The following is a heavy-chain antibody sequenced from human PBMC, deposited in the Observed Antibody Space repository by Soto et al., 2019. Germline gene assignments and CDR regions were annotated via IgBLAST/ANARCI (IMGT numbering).Heavy chain of an antibody. Sequence: SETLSLTCTVSGGSVSSGSYYWSWIRQPPGKGLEWIGYIYYSGSTNYNPSLKSRVTISVDTSKNQFSLKLSSVTAADTAVYYCARDSVYSEGYYYGMDVWGQGTTVTVSS. V-gene: IGHV4-61*01. CDR1: GGSVSSGSYY. CDR2: IYYSGST. CDR3: ARDSVYSEGYYYGMDV. D-gene: IGHD6-13*01. J-gene: IGHJ6*02.